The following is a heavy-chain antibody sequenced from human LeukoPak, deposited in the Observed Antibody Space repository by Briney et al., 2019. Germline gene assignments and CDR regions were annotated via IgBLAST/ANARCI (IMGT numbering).Heavy chain of an antibody. CDR1: GFTVSSNY. D-gene: IGHD1-26*01. V-gene: IGHV3-66*01. J-gene: IGHJ3*02. CDR3: ASAQKNTRTTPHAFDI. CDR2: IYSGGST. Sequence: PGGSLRLSCAASGFTVSSNYMSWVRQAPGKGLEWVSVIYSGGSTYYADSVKGRFTISRDNSKNTLYLQMNSLRAEGTAVYYCASAQKNTRTTPHAFDIWGQGTMVTVSS.